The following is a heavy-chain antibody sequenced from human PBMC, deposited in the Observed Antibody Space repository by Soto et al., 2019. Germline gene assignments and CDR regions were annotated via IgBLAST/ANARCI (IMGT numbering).Heavy chain of an antibody. J-gene: IGHJ6*03. D-gene: IGHD6-19*01. Sequence: SETLSLTCTVSGGSISSYYWSWIRQPPGKGLEWIGYIYYSGSTNYNPSLKSRVTISVDTSKNQFSLKLSSVTAADTAVYYCARVLYGGIAVASYYYYMDVWGKGTTVTVSS. CDR1: GGSISSYY. CDR3: ARVLYGGIAVASYYYYMDV. CDR2: IYYSGST. V-gene: IGHV4-59*08.